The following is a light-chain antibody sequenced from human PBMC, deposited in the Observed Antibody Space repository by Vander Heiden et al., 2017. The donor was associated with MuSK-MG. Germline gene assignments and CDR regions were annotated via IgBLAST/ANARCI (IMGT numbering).Light chain of an antibody. Sequence: QSALTQPASVSGSPGQSITISCTGSRSDIGSFNLVSWFQQHPGKAPKLMIYEISERPSGVSDRFSGSRSGNTASLTISGLQTEDEADDYCCSYAGSGTFVFGGGTKLTVL. CDR3: CSYAGSGTFV. CDR1: RSDIGSFNL. J-gene: IGLJ2*01. V-gene: IGLV2-23*02. CDR2: EIS.